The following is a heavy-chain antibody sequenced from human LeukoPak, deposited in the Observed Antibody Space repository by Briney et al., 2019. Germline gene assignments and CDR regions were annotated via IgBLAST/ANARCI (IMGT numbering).Heavy chain of an antibody. D-gene: IGHD3-22*01. V-gene: IGHV4-59*11. J-gene: IGHJ3*02. CDR3: ARDYYDSRGEAFDI. CDR2: IFYIGST. Sequence: SETLSLTCTVSGDSIGSHYWSWVRQPPGKGLEWIGYIFYIGSTNYNPSLKSRVTISVDTSKNQFSLKLNSVTAADTAVYYCARDYYDSRGEAFDIWGQGTMVTVSS. CDR1: GDSIGSHY.